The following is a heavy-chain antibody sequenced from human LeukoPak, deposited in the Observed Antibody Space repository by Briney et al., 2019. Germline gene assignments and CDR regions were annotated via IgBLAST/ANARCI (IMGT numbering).Heavy chain of an antibody. CDR3: ARDFEGAGNYYYMDV. CDR1: GGSLSSYY. Sequence: PSGTLSLTCTVSGGSLSSYYWSWLRQPPGKGLEWMGYIYYSGSTNYNPSLKSRVTISVDTSKNQFSLKLSYVTTADTAVYYCARDFEGAGNYYYMDVWGKGTTVTVSS. J-gene: IGHJ6*03. CDR2: IYYSGST. D-gene: IGHD3-16*01. V-gene: IGHV4-59*01.